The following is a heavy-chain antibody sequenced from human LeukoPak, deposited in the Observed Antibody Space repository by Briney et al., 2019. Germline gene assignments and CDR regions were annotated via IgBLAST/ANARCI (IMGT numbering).Heavy chain of an antibody. CDR3: AREKKTEWTTGAFDM. Sequence: PGGSLRLSCAASGFTFSSYWMSWVRQAPGKGLEWVANIKQDGSGKYYVDSVKGRFTISRDNAKNALYLEMNSLRAEDTAVYYCAREKKTEWTTGAFDMWGQGTMVIVSS. D-gene: IGHD3-3*01. V-gene: IGHV3-7*03. J-gene: IGHJ3*02. CDR1: GFTFSSYW. CDR2: IKQDGSGK.